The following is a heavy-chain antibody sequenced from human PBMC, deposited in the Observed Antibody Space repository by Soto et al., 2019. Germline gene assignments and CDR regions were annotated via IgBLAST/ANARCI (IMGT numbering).Heavy chain of an antibody. CDR1: GFTFSTYS. CDR2: ISSRSSAI. J-gene: IGHJ4*02. D-gene: IGHD4-17*01. V-gene: IGHV3-48*02. Sequence: GGSLRLSCAASGFTFSTYSMNWVRQAPGKGLEWVSYISSRSSAIYYADSVKGRFTISRDNAKNSLYLQMNSLRDEDTAVYYCARDLGYGDYVSYFDFWGQGTPVTVSS. CDR3: ARDLGYGDYVSYFDF.